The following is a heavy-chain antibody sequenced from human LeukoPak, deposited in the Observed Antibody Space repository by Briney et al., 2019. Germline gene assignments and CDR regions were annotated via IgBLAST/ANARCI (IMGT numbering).Heavy chain of an antibody. Sequence: ASVKVSCKASGYTFTSNYIHWVRQAPGQGLEWMGMIYPRDGSTSYAQKFQGRVTMTRDTSTSTVYMELSSLRSEDTAVYYCARDRLAVAGSNWFDPWGQGTLVTVSS. V-gene: IGHV1-46*01. J-gene: IGHJ5*02. D-gene: IGHD6-19*01. CDR3: ARDRLAVAGSNWFDP. CDR2: IYPRDGST. CDR1: GYTFTSNY.